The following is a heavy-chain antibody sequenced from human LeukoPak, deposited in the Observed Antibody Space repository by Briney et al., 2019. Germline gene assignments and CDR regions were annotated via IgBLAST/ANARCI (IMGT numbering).Heavy chain of an antibody. Sequence: GGSLRLSCAASGFTVSSNYMSWVRQAPGKGLERVSVIYSGGSTYYSDSVKGRFTISRHNSKNTLYLQMNSRRAEDTAVDYRATDIWPYAFDIWGQGTMVTVSS. CDR1: GFTVSSNY. J-gene: IGHJ3*02. V-gene: IGHV3-53*04. CDR3: ATDIWPYAFDI. CDR2: IYSGGST.